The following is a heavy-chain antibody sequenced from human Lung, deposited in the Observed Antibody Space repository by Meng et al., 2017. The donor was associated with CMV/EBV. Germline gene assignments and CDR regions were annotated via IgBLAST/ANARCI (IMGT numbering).Heavy chain of an antibody. D-gene: IGHD1-1*01. Sequence: GESXKISCAASRFTVSSNYMTWVRQAPGKGLEWVSTIYSGGSTYYADSVKGRFTISRDNSKNTLYLQMSSLRPEGTAVYFCARVVRHLWANYYFDYWGQGTXVTVSS. CDR2: IYSGGST. V-gene: IGHV3-66*02. CDR1: RFTVSSNY. CDR3: ARVVRHLWANYYFDY. J-gene: IGHJ4*02.